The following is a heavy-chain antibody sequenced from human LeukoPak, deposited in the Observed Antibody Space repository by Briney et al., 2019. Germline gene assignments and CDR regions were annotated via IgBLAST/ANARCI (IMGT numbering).Heavy chain of an antibody. CDR3: AKADCATIYCYVKDY. Sequence: GVSLRLSCAASGFTFSNSAMNWVRQTPEKGLEWVSAISGSGDNTLYADSVKGRFTNSRDNSKNMLYLQMNSLRAEDTAIYYCAKADCATIYCYVKDYWGQGTLVTVSS. J-gene: IGHJ4*02. CDR2: ISGSGDNT. D-gene: IGHD1-26*01. V-gene: IGHV3-23*01. CDR1: GFTFSNSA.